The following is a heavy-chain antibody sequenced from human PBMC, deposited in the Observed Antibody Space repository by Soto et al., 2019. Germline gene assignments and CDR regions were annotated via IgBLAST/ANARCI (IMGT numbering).Heavy chain of an antibody. V-gene: IGHV2-5*02. J-gene: IGHJ4*02. Sequence: QITLKESGPALVRPTQTLTLTCSFSGFSLTTRGVAVGWFRQPPGKALEWLALIFWDDDKWYSPSLRSRLTITEDTPKNQVVLTMTNMDPVDTATYYCAHRSRGYAYYFDQWGQGTLVTVSS. CDR3: AHRSRGYAYYFDQ. CDR2: IFWDDDK. D-gene: IGHD5-12*01. CDR1: GFSLTTRGVA.